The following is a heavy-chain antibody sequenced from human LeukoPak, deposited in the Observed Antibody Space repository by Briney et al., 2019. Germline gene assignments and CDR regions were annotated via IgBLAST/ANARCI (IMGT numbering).Heavy chain of an antibody. CDR2: IIPIFGTA. V-gene: IGHV1-69*13. CDR1: GYTFTSYY. CDR3: ASSGYCSGGSCYYDAFDI. J-gene: IGHJ3*02. D-gene: IGHD2-15*01. Sequence: SVKVSCKASGYTFTSYYMHWVRQAPGQGLEWMGIIIPIFGTANYAQKFQGRVTITADESTSTAYMELSSLRSEDTAVYYCASSGYCSGGSCYYDAFDIWGQGTMVTVSS.